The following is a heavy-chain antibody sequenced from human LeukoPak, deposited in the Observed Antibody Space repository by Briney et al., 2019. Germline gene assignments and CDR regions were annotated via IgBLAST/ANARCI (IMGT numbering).Heavy chain of an antibody. CDR1: GYTLTELS. D-gene: IGHD5-18*01. J-gene: IGHJ3*02. CDR2: FDPEDGET. Sequence: ASVKVSCKVSGYTLTELSMHWVRQAPGKGLEWMGGFDPEDGETIYAQKFQGRVTMTEDTSTDTAYMELSSLRSEDTAVYYCATEIGGYSYGSDAFDIWGQGIMVTVSS. CDR3: ATEIGGYSYGSDAFDI. V-gene: IGHV1-24*01.